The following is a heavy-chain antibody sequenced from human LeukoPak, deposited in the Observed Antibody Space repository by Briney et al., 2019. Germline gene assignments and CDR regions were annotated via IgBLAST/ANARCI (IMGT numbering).Heavy chain of an antibody. CDR1: GGSISSGGYY. J-gene: IGHJ5*02. V-gene: IGHV4-31*03. CDR3: ARGGERETYYYDSSFGWFDP. D-gene: IGHD3-22*01. CDR2: IYYSGST. Sequence: SQTLSLTCTVSGGSISSGGYYWSWIRQHPGKGLEWIGYIYYSGSTYYNPSLKSRVTISVDTSKNQFSLKLSSVTAVDTAVYYCARGGERETYYYDSSFGWFDPWGQGTLVTVSS.